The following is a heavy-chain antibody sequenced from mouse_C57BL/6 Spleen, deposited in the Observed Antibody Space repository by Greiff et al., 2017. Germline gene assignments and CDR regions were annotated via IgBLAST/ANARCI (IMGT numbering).Heavy chain of an antibody. Sequence: GGGLVQPKGSLKLSCAASGFSFNTYAMNWVRQAPGKGLEWVARIRSKSNNYATYYADSVKDRFTISRDDSESMLYLQMNNLKTEDTAMYYCVRHGGIDSSGYGWFAYWGQGTLVTVSA. CDR2: IRSKSNNYAT. V-gene: IGHV10-1*01. D-gene: IGHD3-2*02. J-gene: IGHJ3*01. CDR3: VRHGGIDSSGYGWFAY. CDR1: GFSFNTYA.